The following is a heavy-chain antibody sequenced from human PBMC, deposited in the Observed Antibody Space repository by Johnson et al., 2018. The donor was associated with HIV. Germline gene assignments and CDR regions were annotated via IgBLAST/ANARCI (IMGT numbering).Heavy chain of an antibody. V-gene: IGHV3-30*02. J-gene: IGHJ3*02. CDR1: GFTFSSYA. D-gene: IGHD3-16*01. CDR3: AKDLIDLQGAFDI. CDR2: IRYDGSNK. Sequence: QVTLVESGGGVVQPGRSLRLSCAASGFTFSSYAMHWVRQAPGKGLEWVAFIRYDGSNKYYADSVKGRFTISRDNSKNTLYLQMNSLRAENTAVYYCAKDLIDLQGAFDIWGQGTMVTVSS.